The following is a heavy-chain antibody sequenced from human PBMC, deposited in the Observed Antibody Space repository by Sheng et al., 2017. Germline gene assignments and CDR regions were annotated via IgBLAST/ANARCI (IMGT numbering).Heavy chain of an antibody. CDR2: ITWDGSST. V-gene: IGHV3-43D*04. CDR3: AKDLRTFFYGMDV. Sequence: VQLLESGGGVIQPGGSLRLSCATSGFTFDDHAMHWVRQAPGKGLEWVALITWDGSSTYYTDSVKGRFTISRDNSRNSLYLQMNSLRPEDTALYYCAKDLRTFFYGMDVWGQGTTVTVSS. CDR1: GFTFDDHA. J-gene: IGHJ6*02.